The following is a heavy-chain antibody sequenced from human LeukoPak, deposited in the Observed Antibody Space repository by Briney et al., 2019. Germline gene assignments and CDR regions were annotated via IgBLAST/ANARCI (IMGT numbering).Heavy chain of an antibody. CDR1: GYTFTSYD. D-gene: IGHD3-16*02. J-gene: IGHJ5*02. V-gene: IGHV1-8*01. CDR3: ARGPLVRLPSSFDP. CDR2: MNPNTGNT. Sequence: ASVKVSCKASGYTFTSYDINRVRQATGQGLEWMGWMNPNTGNTGSAQRFQGRVTMTRDTSISTAYMELSSLRSEDTAVYYCARGPLVRLPSSFDPWGQGTLVTVSS.